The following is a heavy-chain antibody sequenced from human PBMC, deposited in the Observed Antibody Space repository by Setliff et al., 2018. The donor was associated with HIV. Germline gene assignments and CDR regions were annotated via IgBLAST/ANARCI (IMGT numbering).Heavy chain of an antibody. D-gene: IGHD3-10*01. CDR1: SYSISSGYY. V-gene: IGHV4-38-2*01. CDR3: ARVQVSGTYPIDY. CDR2: IYHSGST. J-gene: IGHJ4*02. Sequence: SETLSLTCAVSSYSISSGYYWGWIRQPPGKGLAWIGNIYHSGSTYYNPSLKSRVTISVDTSKNQFSLKLSSVTAADTAVYYCARVQVSGTYPIDYWGQGTLVTVSS.